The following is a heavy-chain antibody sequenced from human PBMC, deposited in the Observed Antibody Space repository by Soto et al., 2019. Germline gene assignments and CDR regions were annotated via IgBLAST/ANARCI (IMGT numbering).Heavy chain of an antibody. CDR2: IWYDGSNE. CDR3: ARLNTCWYFDL. J-gene: IGHJ2*01. D-gene: IGHD3-16*01. Sequence: QVQLVESGGGVVQPGRSLRLSCAASGFTFSNFGMHWVRQAPGKGLEWVAVIWYDGSNEYYPDSVKGRFTISRDNSKNTLYLQMNSLRAEDTAVYYCARLNTCWYFDLWGRGTLVTVSS. V-gene: IGHV3-33*01. CDR1: GFTFSNFG.